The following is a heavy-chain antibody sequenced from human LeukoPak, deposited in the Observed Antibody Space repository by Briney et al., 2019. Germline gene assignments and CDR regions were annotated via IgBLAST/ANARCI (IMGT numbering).Heavy chain of an antibody. CDR2: ISYDGSNA. J-gene: IGHJ4*02. D-gene: IGHD6-13*01. V-gene: IGHV3-30-3*01. CDR3: ARGQSGSSWFANFFDY. CDR1: GFTFSSYA. Sequence: GGSLRLSCAASGFTFSSYAIHWVRQAPGKGLEWVAVISYDGSNAYYADSVKGRFTISRDNSKNTLYLQMNSLRAEDTAVYYCARGQSGSSWFANFFDYWGQGTLVTVSS.